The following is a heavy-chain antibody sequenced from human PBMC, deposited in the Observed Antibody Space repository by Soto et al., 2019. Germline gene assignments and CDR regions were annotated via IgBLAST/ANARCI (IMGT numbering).Heavy chain of an antibody. Sequence: QVQLVESGGGVVQPGRSLRLSCAASGFTFRSYHMHWVRQAPGKGLEWVSSISYDESNKYYTDSVKGRFTISRDNSKNTLYLQMNSFRDEDTAVYYWARALDVAMDSKDNWFDPWGQGTLFTVSS. D-gene: IGHD2-2*01. CDR1: GFTFRSYH. CDR3: ARALDVAMDSKDNWFDP. V-gene: IGHV3-30-3*01. J-gene: IGHJ5*02. CDR2: ISYDESNK.